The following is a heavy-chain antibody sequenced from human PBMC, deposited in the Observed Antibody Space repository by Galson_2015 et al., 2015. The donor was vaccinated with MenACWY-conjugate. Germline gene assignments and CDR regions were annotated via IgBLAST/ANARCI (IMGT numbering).Heavy chain of an antibody. Sequence: SLRLSCAASGFSFNNYAMSWVRQAPGKGLEWVSAITDRGGSTYYADSVKGRFSISRDNSKNTLYLQMNSLRAEDTAVYYCAKGSAASRPYYFDYWGQGTLVTVSS. CDR1: GFSFNNYA. CDR3: AKGSAASRPYYFDY. V-gene: IGHV3-23*01. J-gene: IGHJ4*02. D-gene: IGHD6-6*01. CDR2: ITDRGGST.